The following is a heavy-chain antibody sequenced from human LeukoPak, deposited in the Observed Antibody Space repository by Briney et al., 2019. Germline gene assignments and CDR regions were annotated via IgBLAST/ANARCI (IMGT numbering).Heavy chain of an antibody. D-gene: IGHD2-15*01. V-gene: IGHV3-66*01. CDR2: IYSNRTI. CDR3: ASSYCSGDGCLDY. Sequence: PGGSLRLSCAASGFTVNSNYMSWARQAPEKGLEWVSIIYSNRTIYYADSVKGRFSISKDKADDALYLQMNSLRAEDTAVYFCASSYCSGDGCLDYWGQGTLVTVSS. CDR1: GFTVNSNY. J-gene: IGHJ4*02.